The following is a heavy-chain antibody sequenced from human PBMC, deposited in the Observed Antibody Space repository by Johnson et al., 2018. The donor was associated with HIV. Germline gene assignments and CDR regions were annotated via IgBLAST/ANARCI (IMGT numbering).Heavy chain of an antibody. CDR1: GFTFSSYW. CDR3: ARVIRAYDSSGYAGDAFDI. V-gene: IGHV3-7*03. J-gene: IGHJ3*02. D-gene: IGHD3-22*01. Sequence: VQLVESGGSLVQPGGSLRLSCAASGFTFSSYWMSWVRQAPGKGLEWVANIKQDGSEKYYVDSVKGRFTISRDNAKNSLYLQMNSLRAEDTALYYCARVIRAYDSSGYAGDAFDIWGQGTMVTASS. CDR2: IKQDGSEK.